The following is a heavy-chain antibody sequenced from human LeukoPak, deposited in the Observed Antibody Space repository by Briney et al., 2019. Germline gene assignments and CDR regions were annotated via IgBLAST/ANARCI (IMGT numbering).Heavy chain of an antibody. CDR1: GGSISSYY. J-gene: IGHJ5*02. D-gene: IGHD5-18*01. CDR2: IYYSGST. V-gene: IGHV4-59*01. Sequence: SETLSLTCTVSGGSISSYYWSWIRQPPGKGLEWIGYIYYSGSTNYNPSLKSRVTISVDTSKSQFSLKLSSVTAADTAVYYCARDKFDRGYSYGSATNWFDPWGQGTLVTVSS. CDR3: ARDKFDRGYSYGSATNWFDP.